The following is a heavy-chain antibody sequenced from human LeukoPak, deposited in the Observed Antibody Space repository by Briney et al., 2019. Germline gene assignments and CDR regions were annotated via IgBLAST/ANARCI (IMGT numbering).Heavy chain of an antibody. V-gene: IGHV4-34*01. J-gene: IGHJ6*03. CDR1: GASYNAYY. CDR2: INHSGST. Sequence: PSETLSLTCAVYGASYNAYYWSWIRQPPGKGLEWVGEINHSGSTNYNPSLKSRVTISVDTSKNQFSLKLSSVTAADTAVYYCARGGTMVRGAIPLGYYMDVWGKGTTVTVSS. CDR3: ARGGTMVRGAIPLGYYMDV. D-gene: IGHD3-10*01.